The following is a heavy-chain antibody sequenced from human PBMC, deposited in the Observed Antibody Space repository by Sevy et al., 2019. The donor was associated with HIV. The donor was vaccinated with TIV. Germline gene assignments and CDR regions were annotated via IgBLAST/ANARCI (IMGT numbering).Heavy chain of an antibody. CDR3: ARDRCTITSCHEGNWFDP. CDR2: ISGLSNYI. D-gene: IGHD2-2*01. Sequence: GGSLRLSCAASGFTFSSYSMNWVRQAPGKGLEWVSSISGLSNYIYYAGSVKGRFTISRDNAKNSLYLQMNSLRAEDTAVYYCARDRCTITSCHEGNWFDPWGQGTLVTVSS. V-gene: IGHV3-21*01. CDR1: GFTFSSYS. J-gene: IGHJ5*02.